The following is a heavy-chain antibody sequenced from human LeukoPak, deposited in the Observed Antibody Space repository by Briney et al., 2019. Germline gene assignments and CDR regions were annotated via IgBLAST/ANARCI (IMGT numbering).Heavy chain of an antibody. CDR1: GYTFTSYY. J-gene: IGHJ3*02. D-gene: IGHD1-14*01. V-gene: IGHV1-46*01. CDR2: INPSGGST. CDR3: ATAGRPRGAFDI. Sequence: ASVKVSCKASGYTFTSYYMHWVRQAPGQGLEWMGIINPSGGSTSYAQKFQGRVTMTRDTSTSAVHMELSSLRSEDTAVYYCATAGRPRGAFDIWGQGTMVTVSS.